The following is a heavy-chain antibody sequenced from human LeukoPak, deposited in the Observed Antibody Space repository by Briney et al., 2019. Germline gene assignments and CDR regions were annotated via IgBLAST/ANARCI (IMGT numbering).Heavy chain of an antibody. CDR3: ARDYTPFWSGYSYYFDY. CDR1: GGSFSGYY. Sequence: SETLSLTCAVYGGSFSGYYWSWIRQPPGKGLEWIGEINHSGSTNYNPSLKSRVTISVDTSKNQFSLKLSSVTAADTAVYYCARDYTPFWSGYSYYFDYWGQGTLATVSS. J-gene: IGHJ4*02. V-gene: IGHV4-34*01. CDR2: INHSGST. D-gene: IGHD3-3*01.